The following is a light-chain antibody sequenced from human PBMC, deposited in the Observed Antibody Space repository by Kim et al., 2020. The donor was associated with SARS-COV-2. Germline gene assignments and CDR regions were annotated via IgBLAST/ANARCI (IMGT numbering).Light chain of an antibody. CDR1: GGDLGNFNS. CDR3: CSTSNTLDYV. J-gene: IGLJ1*01. Sequence: GQAVHLSCSGTGGDLGNFNSFSWYQPPLREAPRLIIYDVRDRPSGVSARFSGSKSANMASLTISGLRSEDEADYYCCSTSNTLDYVFGSGTKVTVL. CDR2: DVR. V-gene: IGLV2-14*03.